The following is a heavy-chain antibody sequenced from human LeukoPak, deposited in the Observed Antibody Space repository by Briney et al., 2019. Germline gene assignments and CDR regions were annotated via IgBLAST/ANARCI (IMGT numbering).Heavy chain of an antibody. J-gene: IGHJ3*02. Sequence: PGGSLRLSCAASGFAFSSYSMNWVRQAPGKGLEWVSYISSSSRTIYYADSVKGRIAISRDNAKNSVYLQMNSLRAEDTALYYCAKDFHRLGEFDAFDIWGQGTMVTVSS. CDR2: ISSSSRTI. D-gene: IGHD3-16*01. CDR1: GFAFSSYS. CDR3: AKDFHRLGEFDAFDI. V-gene: IGHV3-48*01.